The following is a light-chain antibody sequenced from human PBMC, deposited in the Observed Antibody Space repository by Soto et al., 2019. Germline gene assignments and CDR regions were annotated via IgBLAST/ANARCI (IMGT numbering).Light chain of an antibody. CDR2: GNS. CDR1: SSNIGAGYD. J-gene: IGLJ2*01. V-gene: IGLV1-40*01. CDR3: QSYDSSLSVV. Sequence: QSVLTQPPSVSGAPGPRVTISCTGSSSNIGAGYDVHWYQQLPGTDPNHLIYGNSNRPSGDPERFSGSKSGTSASLAITGLQAEDEADYYCQSYDSSLSVVFGGRTKLTVL.